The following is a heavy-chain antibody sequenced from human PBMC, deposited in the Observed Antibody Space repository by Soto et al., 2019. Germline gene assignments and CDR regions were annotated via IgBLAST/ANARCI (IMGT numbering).Heavy chain of an antibody. CDR1: GCSISINKYY. J-gene: IGHJ5*02. CDR3: ARQGITMIVVVVTDNWFDP. D-gene: IGHD3-22*01. V-gene: IGHV4-39*01. CDR2: IYYSGST. Sequence: SETLSITCSVSGCSISINKYYWGWIRQPPGKALEWIGSIYYSGSTYYNPSLKSRVTMSVDTSKNQFSLKLGSVTAADTAVYYCARQGITMIVVVVTDNWFDPWGQGTLVNVSS.